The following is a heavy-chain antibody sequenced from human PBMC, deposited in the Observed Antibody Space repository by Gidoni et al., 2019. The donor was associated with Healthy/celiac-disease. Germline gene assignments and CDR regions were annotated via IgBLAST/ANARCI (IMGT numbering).Heavy chain of an antibody. D-gene: IGHD6-13*01. Sequence: QVQLQESGPGLVQPSETLSLTCPASGGSISSYYWSWIRQPAGKGLEWIGRIYTSGSTNYNPSLKSRITMSVDTSKNQFSLKLSSVTAADTAVYYCARGVAAAGTRYFQHWGQGTLVTVSS. CDR3: ARGVAAAGTRYFQH. CDR2: IYTSGST. V-gene: IGHV4-4*07. CDR1: GGSISSYY. J-gene: IGHJ1*01.